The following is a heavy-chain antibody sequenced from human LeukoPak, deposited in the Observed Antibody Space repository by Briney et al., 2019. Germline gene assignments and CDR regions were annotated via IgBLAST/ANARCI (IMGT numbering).Heavy chain of an antibody. J-gene: IGHJ6*02. CDR1: GFTFSSYG. V-gene: IGHV3-30*18. Sequence: GRSLRLSCAASGFTFSSYGMHWVRQAPGKGLEWMAVISYDGSNKYYADSVKGRFTISRDNSKNTLYLQMNSLRAEDTAVYYCAKVYGSGSYYNRWYYYGMDVWGQGTTVTVSS. CDR2: ISYDGSNK. CDR3: AKVYGSGSYYNRWYYYGMDV. D-gene: IGHD3-10*01.